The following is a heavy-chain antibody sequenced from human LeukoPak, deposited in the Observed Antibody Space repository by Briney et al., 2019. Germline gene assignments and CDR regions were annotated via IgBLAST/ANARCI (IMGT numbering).Heavy chain of an antibody. CDR1: GFTFNHYW. D-gene: IGHD3-16*01. CDR2: IHRGGRSS. CDR3: ARGGVGCFDR. Sequence: GGSLRLSCAASGFTFNHYWIHWLRQAPGKGLVWVSHIHRGGRSSTYAESVRGRFTIARDNAQNTVYLQMNGLRVEDTAVYYCARGGVGCFDRRGQGTLVTVSS. V-gene: IGHV3-74*01. J-gene: IGHJ5*02.